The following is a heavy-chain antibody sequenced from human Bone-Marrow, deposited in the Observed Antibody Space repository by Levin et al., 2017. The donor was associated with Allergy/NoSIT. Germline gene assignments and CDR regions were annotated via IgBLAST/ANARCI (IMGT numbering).Heavy chain of an antibody. CDR1: GFTFSSYG. J-gene: IGHJ4*02. CDR2: ISYDGTTK. CDR3: AKEGTPRAAHHFDY. V-gene: IGHV3-30*18. Sequence: GGSLRLSCVASGFTFSSYGMQWVRQTPVRGLEWVGVISYDGTTKYYADSVKGRLTISRDNSLNELYLQMDNVRVEDTAVYYCAKEGTPRAAHHFDYWGQGTLVTVSS. D-gene: IGHD2-15*01.